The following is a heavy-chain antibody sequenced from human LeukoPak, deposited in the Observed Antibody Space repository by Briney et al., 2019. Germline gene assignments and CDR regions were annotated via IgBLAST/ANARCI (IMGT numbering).Heavy chain of an antibody. J-gene: IGHJ4*02. D-gene: IGHD6-6*01. CDR1: GGSISSYY. Sequence: PSETLSLTCTVSGGSISSYYWSWIRQPAGKGLEWIGLIYTSGRTNYTPSLKSRVTMSVDTSKKQFSLKLSSVTAADTAVYYCARDPQLGPFDYWGQGTLVTVSS. CDR2: IYTSGRT. CDR3: ARDPQLGPFDY. V-gene: IGHV4-4*07.